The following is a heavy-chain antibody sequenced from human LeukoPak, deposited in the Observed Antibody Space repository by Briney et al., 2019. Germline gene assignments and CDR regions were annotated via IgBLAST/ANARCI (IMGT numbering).Heavy chain of an antibody. CDR1: GGSISSYY. V-gene: IGHV4-59*01. CDR2: IYYSGST. CDR3: ARDHDILTGHFDH. D-gene: IGHD3-9*01. Sequence: KTSETLSLTCTVSGGSISSYYWSWIRQPPGKGLEWIGYIYYSGSTNYNPSLKSRVTISVDTSKNQFSLKLSSVTAADTAVYYCARDHDILTGHFDHWGQGTLVTVSS. J-gene: IGHJ4*02.